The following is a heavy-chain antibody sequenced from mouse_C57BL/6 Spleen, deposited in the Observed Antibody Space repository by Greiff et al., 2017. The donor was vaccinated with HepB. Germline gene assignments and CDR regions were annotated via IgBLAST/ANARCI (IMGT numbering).Heavy chain of an antibody. CDR3: ARLDGYSDFDY. CDR2: IYPGDGDT. Sequence: VQVVESGPELVKPGASVKISCKASGYAFSSSWMNWVKQRPGKGLEWIGRIYPGDGDTNYNGKFKGKATLTADKSSSTAYMQLSSLTSEDSAVYFCARLDGYSDFDYWGQGTTLTVSS. D-gene: IGHD2-3*01. J-gene: IGHJ2*01. V-gene: IGHV1-82*01. CDR1: GYAFSSSW.